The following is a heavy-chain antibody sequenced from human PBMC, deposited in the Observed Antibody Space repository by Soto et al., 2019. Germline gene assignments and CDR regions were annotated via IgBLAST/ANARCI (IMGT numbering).Heavy chain of an antibody. D-gene: IGHD3-3*01. CDR1: GFTFRSYA. J-gene: IGHJ4*02. Sequence: GGSLRLSCAASGFTFRSYARSWVRQAPGKGLEWVSAISGSGGSTYYADSVKGRFTISRDNSKNTLYLQMNSLRAEDTAVYYCAKDHLYDFWSPFDYWGQGTLVTVSS. V-gene: IGHV3-23*01. CDR3: AKDHLYDFWSPFDY. CDR2: ISGSGGST.